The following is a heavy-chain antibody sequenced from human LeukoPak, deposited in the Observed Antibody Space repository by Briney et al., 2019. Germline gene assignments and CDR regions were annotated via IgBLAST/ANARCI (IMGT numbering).Heavy chain of an antibody. CDR2: FDPEDGET. J-gene: IGHJ4*02. CDR3: ATDKNEQLYPDY. CDR1: GYPLTELS. V-gene: IGHV1-24*01. D-gene: IGHD6-6*01. Sequence: ASVKVSCKVSGYPLTELSMHCVRQAPGKGLEWMGGFDPEDGETIYAQKFQGRVTMTEDTSTDTAYMELSSLRSEDTAVYYCATDKNEQLYPDYWGQGTLVTVSS.